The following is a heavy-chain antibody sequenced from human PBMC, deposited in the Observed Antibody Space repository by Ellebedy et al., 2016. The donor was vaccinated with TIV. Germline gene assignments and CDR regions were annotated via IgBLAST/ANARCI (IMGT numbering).Heavy chain of an antibody. J-gene: IGHJ6*02. Sequence: ASVKVSXKASGYTFTSYGISWVRQAPGQGLEWMGIINPSGGSTSYAQKFQGRVTMTRDTSTSTVYMELSSLRSEDTAVYYCARASVTTFGMDVWGQGTTATVSS. CDR1: GYTFTSYG. CDR3: ARASVTTFGMDV. V-gene: IGHV1-46*01. D-gene: IGHD4-17*01. CDR2: INPSGGST.